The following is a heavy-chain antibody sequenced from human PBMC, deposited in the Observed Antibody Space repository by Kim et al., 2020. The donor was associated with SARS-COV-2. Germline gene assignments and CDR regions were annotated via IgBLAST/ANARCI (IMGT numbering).Heavy chain of an antibody. V-gene: IGHV4-59*08. J-gene: IGHJ6*03. Sequence: SRVTISVDTSKNQFSLKLSSVTAADTAVYYCARLGRIAVASGYYYYYMDVWGKGTTVTVSS. D-gene: IGHD6-19*01. CDR3: ARLGRIAVASGYYYYYMDV.